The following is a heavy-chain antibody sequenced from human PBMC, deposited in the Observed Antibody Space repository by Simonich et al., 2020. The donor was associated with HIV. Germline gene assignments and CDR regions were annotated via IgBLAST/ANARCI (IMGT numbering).Heavy chain of an antibody. Sequence: QVQLQESSPGLVKPSETLSLTCTVSGGSISSYYWSWIRQPPGQGLEWIGSIYHSGSTYYNPSLKSRVTISVDTSKNQFSLKLSSVTAADTAVYYCARVMQQQLDRYYYYGMDVWGQGTTVTVSS. V-gene: IGHV4-59*08. CDR1: GGSISSYY. J-gene: IGHJ6*02. CDR3: ARVMQQQLDRYYYYGMDV. CDR2: IYHSGST. D-gene: IGHD6-13*01.